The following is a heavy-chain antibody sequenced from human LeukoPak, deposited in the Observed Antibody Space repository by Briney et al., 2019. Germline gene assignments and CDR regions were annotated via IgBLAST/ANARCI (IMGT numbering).Heavy chain of an antibody. Sequence: GGSLRLSCAASGCTFDDYGMSWVRQAPGKGLEWVSGINWSGGSTGYADSVKGRFTISRDNAKNSLYLQMNSLRAEDTALYHCAAHSGYASSNFDHWGQGALVTVSS. CDR2: INWSGGST. J-gene: IGHJ4*02. V-gene: IGHV3-20*01. CDR3: AAHSGYASSNFDH. D-gene: IGHD5-12*01. CDR1: GCTFDDYG.